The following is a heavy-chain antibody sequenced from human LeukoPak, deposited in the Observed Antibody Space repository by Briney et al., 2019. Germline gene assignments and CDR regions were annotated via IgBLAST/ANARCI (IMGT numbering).Heavy chain of an antibody. Sequence: VASVKVSCKASGYTFSGFYIHWVRQAPGQGLEWMGWISAYNGNTNYAQKLQGRVTMTTDTSTSTAYMELRSLRSDDTAVYYCARDRIDRYSSGWYGYWGQGTLVTVSS. CDR2: ISAYNGNT. D-gene: IGHD6-19*01. CDR3: ARDRIDRYSSGWYGY. V-gene: IGHV1-18*04. CDR1: GYTFSGFY. J-gene: IGHJ4*02.